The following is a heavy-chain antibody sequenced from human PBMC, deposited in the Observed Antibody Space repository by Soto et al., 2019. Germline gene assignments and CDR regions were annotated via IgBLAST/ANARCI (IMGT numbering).Heavy chain of an antibody. Sequence: GGSLRLSCAASGFTASSYVMSWVRQAPGKGLEWVSAISDSGGDTYYADPVKGRFTISRDNSENTLHLQMDSLGAEDTARYYCSRGFFSHFDCWGPGTQVTVSS. CDR3: SRGFFSHFDC. CDR2: ISDSGGDT. CDR1: GFTASSYV. J-gene: IGHJ4*02. V-gene: IGHV3-23*01.